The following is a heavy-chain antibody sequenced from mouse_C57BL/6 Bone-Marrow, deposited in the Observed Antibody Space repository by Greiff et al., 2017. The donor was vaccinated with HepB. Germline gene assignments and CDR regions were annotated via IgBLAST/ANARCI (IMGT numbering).Heavy chain of an antibody. V-gene: IGHV1-81*01. CDR2: IYPRSGNT. CDR1: GYTFTSYG. Sequence: QVQLQQSGAELARPGASLNLSCKASGYTFTSYGISWVKQRTGQGLEWIGEIYPRSGNTYYNEKSKGKATLTADKSSSTAYMEVRSLTSEDSAVYVCARSPLPLLPYFDYWGQGTTLTVSS. CDR3: ARSPLPLLPYFDY. D-gene: IGHD2-3*01. J-gene: IGHJ2*01.